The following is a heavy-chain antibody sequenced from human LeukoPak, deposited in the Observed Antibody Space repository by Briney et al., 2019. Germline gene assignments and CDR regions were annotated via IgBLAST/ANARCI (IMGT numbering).Heavy chain of an antibody. CDR1: GFIASSNY. Sequence: PGGSLRLSCAASGFIASSNYMSWVRQAPGKGLEWVSVIYSGGSTYYADSVKGRFTISRDNSKNTLYLQMNSLRAEDTAVYYCARALPAGYSSSWYVPGYYFDYWGQGTLVTVSS. D-gene: IGHD6-13*01. J-gene: IGHJ4*02. CDR2: IYSGGST. V-gene: IGHV3-53*01. CDR3: ARALPAGYSSSWYVPGYYFDY.